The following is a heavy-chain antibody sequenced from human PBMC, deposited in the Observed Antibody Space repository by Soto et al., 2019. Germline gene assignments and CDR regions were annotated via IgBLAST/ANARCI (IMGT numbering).Heavy chain of an antibody. V-gene: IGHV3-23*01. D-gene: IGHD3-22*01. J-gene: IGHJ4*02. CDR3: AKSPGMYYYDSSGYYHYDY. CDR2: ISGSGVST. Sequence: PGGSLRLSCAASGFTFSSYAMSWVRQAPGKGLEWVSAISGSGVSTYYADSVKGWFTISRDNSKNTLYLQMNSLRAEDTAVYYCAKSPGMYYYDSSGYYHYDYWGQGTLVTVSS. CDR1: GFTFSSYA.